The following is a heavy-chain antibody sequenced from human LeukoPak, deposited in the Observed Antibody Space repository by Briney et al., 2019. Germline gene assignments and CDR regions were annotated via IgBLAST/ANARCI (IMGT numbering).Heavy chain of an antibody. J-gene: IGHJ4*02. Sequence: GRSLRLSCATSGFTFSTYGMHWVRQAPGKGLEWVAFIRFDGSNVGSSVYYADSVKGRFTISRDNSKNTLYLQMNSLRAEDTAVYYCAKDLFAMTQWERLGYWGQGTLVTVSS. D-gene: IGHD1-26*01. CDR3: AKDLFAMTQWERLGY. CDR2: IRFDGSNVGSSV. V-gene: IGHV3-30*02. CDR1: GFTFSTYG.